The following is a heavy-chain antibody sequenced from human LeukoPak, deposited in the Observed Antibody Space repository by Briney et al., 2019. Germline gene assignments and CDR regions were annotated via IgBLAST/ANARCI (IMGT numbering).Heavy chain of an antibody. CDR2: IIPIFGTA. CDR3: AGLDIVVVPAATTNY. CDR1: GGTFSSYA. D-gene: IGHD2-2*03. Sequence: ASVKVSCKASGGTFSSYAISWVRQAPGQGLEWMGGIIPIFGTANYAQKFQGRVTITADESTSTAYMELSSLRSEDTAVYYCAGLDIVVVPAATTNYWGQGTLVTVSS. J-gene: IGHJ4*02. V-gene: IGHV1-69*13.